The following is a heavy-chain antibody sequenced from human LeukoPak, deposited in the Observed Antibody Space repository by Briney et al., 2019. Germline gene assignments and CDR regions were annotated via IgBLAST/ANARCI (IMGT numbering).Heavy chain of an antibody. CDR2: IWNDGSNK. CDR3: ARVSYCSSTSCYRFDY. D-gene: IGHD2-2*01. J-gene: IGHJ4*02. V-gene: IGHV3-33*01. Sequence: HAGGSLRLSCAASGFSFSTYGMHWVRQAPGKGLEWVAVIWNDGSNKYYEDSVKGRFTISRDNLKNTLYLQMNSLRAEDTAVYYCARVSYCSSTSCYRFDYWGQGTLVTVSS. CDR1: GFSFSTYG.